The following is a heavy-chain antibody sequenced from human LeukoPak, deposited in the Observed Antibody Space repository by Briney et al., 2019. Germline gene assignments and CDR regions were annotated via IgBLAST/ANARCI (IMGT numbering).Heavy chain of an antibody. D-gene: IGHD6-19*01. CDR2: ISSSSSTI. CDR1: GFTFSSYS. Sequence: PGGSLSLSCAASGFTFSSYSMNWVRQAPGKGLEWVSYISSSSSTIYYADSVKGRFTISRDNAKNSLYLQMNSLRAEDTAVYYCARDLYSSGPSFDYWGQGTLVTVSS. J-gene: IGHJ4*02. V-gene: IGHV3-48*01. CDR3: ARDLYSSGPSFDY.